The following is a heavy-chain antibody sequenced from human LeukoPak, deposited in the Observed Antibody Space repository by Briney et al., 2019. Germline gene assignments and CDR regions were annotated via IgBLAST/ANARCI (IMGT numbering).Heavy chain of an antibody. CDR1: GFNVTNKY. V-gene: IGHV3-53*01. Sequence: GGSLRLSCAVSGFNVTNKYMTWVRQPPGKGLEWVSVLYSGGTTHYRESVRGRFTISRDTSKNTLNLQLNSLRAEDTAVYFCALLPRGAVGHFDPWGQGTLVSVSS. J-gene: IGHJ5*02. CDR3: ALLPRGAVGHFDP. D-gene: IGHD3-10*01. CDR2: LYSGGTT.